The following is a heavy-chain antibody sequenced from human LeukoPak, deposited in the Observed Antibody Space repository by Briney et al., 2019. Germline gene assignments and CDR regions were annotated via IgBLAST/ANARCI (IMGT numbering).Heavy chain of an antibody. CDR2: RNSDRGGT. CDR3: ARDTSGWYNY. D-gene: IGHD6-19*01. CDR1: RYTXTGYY. Sequence: ASVKVSRTASRYTXTGYYIHGGRQAPGQGLEWIEWRNSDRGGTYYAQKFQGRVTMTRDTSISASYMELSRLRSDDTAVYYCARDTSGWYNYWGQGTLVTVSA. J-gene: IGHJ4*02. V-gene: IGHV1-2*02.